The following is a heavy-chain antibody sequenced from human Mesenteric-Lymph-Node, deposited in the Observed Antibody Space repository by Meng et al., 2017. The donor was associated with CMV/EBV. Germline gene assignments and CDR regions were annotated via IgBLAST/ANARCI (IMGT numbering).Heavy chain of an antibody. Sequence: ASVKVSCKASGYTFTSYDINWVRQATGQGLEWMGWMNPNSGNTGYAQKFQGRVTITRNTSINTAYMDSLKTEDTAMYYCTNIPPIWTGYLVGYWGQGTLVTVSS. CDR2: MNPNSGNT. J-gene: IGHJ4*02. CDR3: TNIPPIWTGYLVGY. CDR1: GYTFTSYD. D-gene: IGHD3/OR15-3a*01. V-gene: IGHV1-8*03.